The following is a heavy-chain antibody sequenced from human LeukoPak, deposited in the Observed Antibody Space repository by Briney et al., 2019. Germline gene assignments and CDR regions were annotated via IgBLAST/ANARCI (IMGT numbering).Heavy chain of an antibody. D-gene: IGHD3-3*01. Sequence: ASVKVSCKASGYTFTSYDINWVRQATGQGLEWMGWMNLNSGNTGYAQKFQGRVTMTRNTSISTAYMELSSLRSEDTAVYYCARGTRITIFGVVPLYYFDYWGQGTLVTVSS. J-gene: IGHJ4*02. CDR2: MNLNSGNT. CDR1: GYTFTSYD. CDR3: ARGTRITIFGVVPLYYFDY. V-gene: IGHV1-8*01.